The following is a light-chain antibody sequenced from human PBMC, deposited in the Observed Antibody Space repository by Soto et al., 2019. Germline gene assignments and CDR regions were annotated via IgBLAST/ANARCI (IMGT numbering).Light chain of an antibody. CDR1: SSVVGSYSL. V-gene: IGLV2-23*01. CDR2: EDI. Sequence: QSVLTQPASVSGSPGQSITTSCTGTSSVVGSYSLLSWYQHHPGKAPKLIIYEDIKGPSGVSNRFSGSKSGNTASLRISGLQAEDEADYYCYTYAGGSTYLFGTGTKVTV. CDR3: YTYAGGSTYL. J-gene: IGLJ1*01.